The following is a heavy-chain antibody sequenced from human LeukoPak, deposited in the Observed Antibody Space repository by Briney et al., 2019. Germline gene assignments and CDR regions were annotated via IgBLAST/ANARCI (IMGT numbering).Heavy chain of an antibody. Sequence: SGGSLRLSCAASGFTFSNYEMNWVRQAPGKGLEWVSSISSSSSYIYYADSVKGRFTISRDNAKNSLYLQMNSLRAEDTAVYYCARGIVPEWFGEEIAPHDAFDIWGQGTMVTVSS. V-gene: IGHV3-21*01. D-gene: IGHD3-10*01. CDR1: GFTFSNYE. CDR2: ISSSSSYI. J-gene: IGHJ3*02. CDR3: ARGIVPEWFGEEIAPHDAFDI.